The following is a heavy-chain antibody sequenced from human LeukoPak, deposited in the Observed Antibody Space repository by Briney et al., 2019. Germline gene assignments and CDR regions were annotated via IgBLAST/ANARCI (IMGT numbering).Heavy chain of an antibody. J-gene: IGHJ3*01. D-gene: IGHD3-10*01. V-gene: IGHV3-23*01. CDR3: TKSWDAFDF. CDR1: GFNFRNNA. Sequence: GGSLRLSCAAFGFNFRNNAMAWVRQAPGKGLEWVSGILGSGDSTHYADAVKGRFTISRDNSKNTLYLQMNTLRAEDTAVYYCTKSWDAFDFWGQGTMVTVSS. CDR2: ILGSGDST.